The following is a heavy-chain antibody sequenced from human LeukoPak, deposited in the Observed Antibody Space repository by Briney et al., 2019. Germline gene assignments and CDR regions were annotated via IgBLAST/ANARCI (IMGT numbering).Heavy chain of an antibody. CDR2: TYYKSKWYN. D-gene: IGHD3-3*01. V-gene: IGHV6-1*01. CDR1: GDSVPSNSAA. J-gene: IGHJ4*02. CDR3: ARGRTHYDFWSGYYTEFDY. Sequence: SQTLSLTCAISGDSVPSNSAAWNWIRPSPSRGLEWLGRTYYKSKWYNDYAMSVKSRITINPDTSKNQFSLQLSSVTPDDTAVYYCARGRTHYDFWSGYYTEFDYWGQGTLVTVSS.